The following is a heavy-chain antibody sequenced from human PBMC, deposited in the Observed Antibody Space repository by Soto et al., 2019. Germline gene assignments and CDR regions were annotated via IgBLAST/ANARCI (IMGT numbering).Heavy chain of an antibody. D-gene: IGHD6-19*01. J-gene: IGHJ5*02. Sequence: ASVKVSCKASGYTFTSYYMHWVRQAPGQGLEWMGIINPSGGSTSYAQKFQGRVTMTRDTSTSTVYMELSSLRSEDTAVYYCARQGYKITYSSGHPWFDPWGQGTLVTVXS. CDR3: ARQGYKITYSSGHPWFDP. CDR1: GYTFTSYY. V-gene: IGHV1-46*03. CDR2: INPSGGST.